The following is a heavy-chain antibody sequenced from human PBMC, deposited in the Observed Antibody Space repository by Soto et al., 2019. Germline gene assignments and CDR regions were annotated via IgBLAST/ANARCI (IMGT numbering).Heavy chain of an antibody. J-gene: IGHJ4*01. D-gene: IGHD2-21*01. CDR1: GFTFGSYA. V-gene: IGHV3-7*03. CDR3: ARVWFLDY. CDR2: INEDGSER. Sequence: GASLRISCAASGFTFGSYAMNWVRQAPGKGLEWVANINEDGSERYYVASVKGRFTISRDNAKNSLYLQMNSLRGEDTAVYYCARVWFLDYWGHGTLVTVSS.